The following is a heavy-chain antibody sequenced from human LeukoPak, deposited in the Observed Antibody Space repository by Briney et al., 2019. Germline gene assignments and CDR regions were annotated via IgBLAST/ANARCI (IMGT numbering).Heavy chain of an antibody. V-gene: IGHV1-2*02. Sequence: ASVKVSCKASGYTFTSYYMHWVRQAPGQGLEWMGWINPNSGGTNYARKFQDRVTMTRDTSISTAYMELSRLKSDDTAVYYCTRSGGVATVNFYGMDVWGQGTTVTVSS. J-gene: IGHJ6*02. D-gene: IGHD1-26*01. CDR2: INPNSGGT. CDR1: GYTFTSYY. CDR3: TRSGGVATVNFYGMDV.